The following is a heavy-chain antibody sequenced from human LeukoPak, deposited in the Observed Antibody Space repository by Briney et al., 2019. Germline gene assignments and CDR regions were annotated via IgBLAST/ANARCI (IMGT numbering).Heavy chain of an antibody. CDR2: IYSGGST. V-gene: IGHV3-53*01. Sequence: PGGSLRLSCAASGFTVSSNYMSWVRQAPGKGLEWVSVIYSGGSTYYADSVKGRFTISRDNSKNTLYLQMNSLRAEDTAVYYCARDPGLGYYDSSSSKVSAFDIWGQGTMVTVSS. CDR3: ARDPGLGYYDSSSSKVSAFDI. J-gene: IGHJ3*02. D-gene: IGHD3-22*01. CDR1: GFTVSSNY.